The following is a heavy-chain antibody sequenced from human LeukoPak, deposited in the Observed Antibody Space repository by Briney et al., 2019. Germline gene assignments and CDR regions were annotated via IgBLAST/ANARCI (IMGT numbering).Heavy chain of an antibody. D-gene: IGHD2-2*01. CDR3: AREYCSSTSCYLDV. Sequence: VASVKVSCKASGYTLTSYGISWVRQAPGQGLEWMVWISAYNGNTNYAQKLQGRVTMTTDTSTSTAYMELRSLRSDDTAVYYCAREYCSSTSCYLDVWGKGTTVTVSS. CDR1: GYTLTSYG. J-gene: IGHJ6*04. CDR2: ISAYNGNT. V-gene: IGHV1-18*01.